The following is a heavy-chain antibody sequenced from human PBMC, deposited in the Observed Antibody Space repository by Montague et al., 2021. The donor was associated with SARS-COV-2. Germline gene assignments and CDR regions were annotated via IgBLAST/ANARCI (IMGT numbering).Heavy chain of an antibody. D-gene: IGHD3-10*01. CDR2: VSYRGST. J-gene: IGHJ4*02. CDR3: ARDVRYYYDQ. Sequence: SETLSLTCSVSGGSMSSYHWVWIRQPPGKGLGWIGYVSYRGSTNXXLSLKSRVTISLDTSKNRFSLRVTSVTAADTAVYYCARDVRYYYDQWGQGILVTVSS. V-gene: IGHV4-59*01. CDR1: GGSMSSYH.